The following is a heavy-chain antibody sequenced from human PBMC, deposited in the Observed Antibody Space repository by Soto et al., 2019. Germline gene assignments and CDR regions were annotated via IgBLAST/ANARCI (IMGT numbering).Heavy chain of an antibody. CDR1: GFTFDDYG. CDR2: ISWNSGSI. J-gene: IGHJ4*02. V-gene: IGHV3-9*01. D-gene: IGHD3-10*01. CDR3: AKDANYGSGSYFDY. Sequence: SLRLSCAASGFTFDDYGMHWVRQAPGKGLEWVSGISWNSGSIGYSDSVKGRFTISRDNAKNSLYLQMNSLRTEDTAFYYCAKDANYGSGSYFDYWGQGTLVTVSS.